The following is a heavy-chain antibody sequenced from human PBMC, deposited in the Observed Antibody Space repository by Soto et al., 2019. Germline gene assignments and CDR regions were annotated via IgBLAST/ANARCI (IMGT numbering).Heavy chain of an antibody. D-gene: IGHD2-2*01. Sequence: EVQLVESGGGLVQPGGSLRLSCAASGFTFSSYWMSWVRQAPGKGLEWVANIKQDGSEKYYVDSVKGRFTISRDNAKNALYLQMNRLRAEDTAVYYCASALVVPAADAFDIWGQGTMVTVSS. V-gene: IGHV3-7*01. J-gene: IGHJ3*02. CDR3: ASALVVPAADAFDI. CDR2: IKQDGSEK. CDR1: GFTFSSYW.